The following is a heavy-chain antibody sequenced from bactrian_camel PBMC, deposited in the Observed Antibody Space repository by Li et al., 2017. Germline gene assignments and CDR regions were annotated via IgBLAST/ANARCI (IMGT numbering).Heavy chain of an antibody. Sequence: HVQLVESGGASVQSGGSLRLSCQVSGYTYNTLCMGWFRQAPGKEREGVAARATGYTGDAYTNYVDSVKGRFTISRDNAKNTLYLRLSSLKSEDTALYYCATALQSGGYGQYEYHVWGQGTQVTVS. V-gene: IGHV3S1*01. CDR2: GYTGDAYT. J-gene: IGHJ4*01. CDR3: ATALQSGGYGQYEYHV. D-gene: IGHD3*01. CDR1: GYTYNTLC.